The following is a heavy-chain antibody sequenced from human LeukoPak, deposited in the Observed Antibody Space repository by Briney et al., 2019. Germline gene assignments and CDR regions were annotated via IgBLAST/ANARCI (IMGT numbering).Heavy chain of an antibody. CDR3: ARDEYLWVVIQLGLFDY. Sequence: PGGSLRLSCAASGFTFSSYAMSWVRQAPGKGLEWVSGVSGTGGNTYYADSVKGRFTISRDNSKNTLYLQMNSLRAEDTAVYYCARDEYLWVVIQLGLFDYWGQGTLVTVSS. CDR2: VSGTGGNT. J-gene: IGHJ4*02. D-gene: IGHD2-2*01. V-gene: IGHV3-23*01. CDR1: GFTFSSYA.